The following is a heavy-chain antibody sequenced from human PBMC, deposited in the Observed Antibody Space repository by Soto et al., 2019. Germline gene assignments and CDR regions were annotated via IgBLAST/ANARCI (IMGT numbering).Heavy chain of an antibody. D-gene: IGHD3-22*01. CDR1: GYTLTELS. CDR2: FDPEDGET. CDR3: ATVNYYDSSGPYYFDY. V-gene: IGHV1-24*01. J-gene: IGHJ4*02. Sequence: ASVKVSFKVSGYTLTELSMHWVRQAPGKGLEWMGGFDPEDGETIYAQKFQGRVTMTEDTSTDTAYMELSSLRSEDTAVYYCATVNYYDSSGPYYFDYWGQGTLVTVSS.